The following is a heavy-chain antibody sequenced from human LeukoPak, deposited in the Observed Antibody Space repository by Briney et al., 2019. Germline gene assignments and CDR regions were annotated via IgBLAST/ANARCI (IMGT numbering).Heavy chain of an antibody. CDR2: ISAYNGNT. V-gene: IGHV1-18*01. J-gene: IGHJ6*03. CDR1: GYTFTSYG. D-gene: IGHD1-14*01. Sequence: GASVKVSCKASGYTFTSYGISWVRHAPGQGLEWMGWISAYNGNTNYAQKLQGRVTMTTDTSTSTAYMELRSLRSENTAVYFCARGLITYDYYYYMDGGSEGTTVTVPS. CDR3: ARGLITYDYYYYMDG.